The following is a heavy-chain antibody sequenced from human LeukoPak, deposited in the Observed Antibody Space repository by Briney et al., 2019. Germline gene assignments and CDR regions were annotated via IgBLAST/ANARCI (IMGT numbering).Heavy chain of an antibody. J-gene: IGHJ5*02. CDR2: ISHDATVT. Sequence: AGGSLRLSCASSGFTFSSHSMNWVRQAPGKGLDWVAYISHDATVTYYADSVKGRFTISRDTGKDSLSLQMNSLRAEDTAVYYCARDRGYCSGGRCIRWHDLWGQGTLVTVSS. D-gene: IGHD2-15*01. CDR3: ARDRGYCSGGRCIRWHDL. CDR1: GFTFSSHS. V-gene: IGHV3-48*01.